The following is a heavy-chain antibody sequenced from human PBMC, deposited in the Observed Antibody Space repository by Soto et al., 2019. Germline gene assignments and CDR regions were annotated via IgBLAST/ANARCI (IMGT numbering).Heavy chain of an antibody. CDR2: ISAYNGNT. D-gene: IGHD1-26*01. CDR1: GYTFTSYG. J-gene: IGHJ6*02. V-gene: IGHV1-18*01. Sequence: ASVKVSCKASGYTFTSYGISWVRQAPGQGLEWMGWISAYNGNTKYAQKLQGRVTMTTDTSASTAYMELSSLRSEDTAVYYCARATYPRTYSGYYYGMDVWGQGTTVTVSS. CDR3: ARATYPRTYSGYYYGMDV.